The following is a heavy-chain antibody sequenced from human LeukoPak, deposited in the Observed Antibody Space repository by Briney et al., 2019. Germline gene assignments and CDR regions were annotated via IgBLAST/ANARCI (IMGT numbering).Heavy chain of an antibody. Sequence: PSETLSLTCTVSGGSISGYYWSWIWQPPGKGLEWIGYIYYSGSTNYNPSLKSRVTISVDTSKNQFSLKLSSVTAADTAVYYCARGVKIEYSSSSRNWFFDLWGRGTLVTVSS. CDR3: ARGVKIEYSSSSRNWFFDL. CDR1: GGSISGYY. V-gene: IGHV4-59*08. J-gene: IGHJ2*01. D-gene: IGHD6-6*01. CDR2: IYYSGST.